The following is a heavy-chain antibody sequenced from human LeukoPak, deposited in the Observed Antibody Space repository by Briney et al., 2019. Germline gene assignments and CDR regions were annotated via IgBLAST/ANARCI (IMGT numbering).Heavy chain of an antibody. CDR1: APRSSNLA. CDR3: ASGAYNSTWRLTYFDC. D-gene: IGHD6-13*01. CDR2: TWFDGSDK. Sequence: GRSLTLSCAPAAPRSSNLATHCDRHAPGKGLEWVAATWFDGSDKYYADSVNGRFTISRDNSKNTLYLQMNRLRGEVTSVYFCASGAYNSTWRLTYFDCWGQGTLVTVSS. V-gene: IGHV3-33*01. J-gene: IGHJ4*02.